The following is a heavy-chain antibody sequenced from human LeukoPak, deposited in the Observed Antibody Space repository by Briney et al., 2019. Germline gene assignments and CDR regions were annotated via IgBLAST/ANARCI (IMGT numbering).Heavy chain of an antibody. V-gene: IGHV4-34*01. CDR3: ARRLGRKFGERFYYYHYMDV. CDR1: GGSFSGYY. CDR2: MNHSGST. Sequence: SETLSLTCAVYGGSFSGYYWSWIRQPPGPGLEWIGEMNHSGSTNSNPSLKSRVTISVDTSKNQFSLKLSSVTAAYTAVYYCARRLGRKFGERFYYYHYMDVWGKGTTVTISS. D-gene: IGHD3-10*01. J-gene: IGHJ6*03.